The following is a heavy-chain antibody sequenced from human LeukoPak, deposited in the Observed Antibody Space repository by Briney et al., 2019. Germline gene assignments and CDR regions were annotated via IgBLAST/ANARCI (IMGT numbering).Heavy chain of an antibody. CDR2: ISSSSSTI. CDR1: GFTFSSYS. V-gene: IGHV3-48*01. D-gene: IGHD1-26*01. CDR3: ARGRYSGTYYPDY. Sequence: GGSLRLSCAASGFTFSSYSMNWVRQAPGKGLEWVSHISSSSSTIYYADSVKGRFTISRDNAQNSLFLHMNSLRAEDTAVYYCARGRYSGTYYPDYWGQGTLVTVSS. J-gene: IGHJ4*02.